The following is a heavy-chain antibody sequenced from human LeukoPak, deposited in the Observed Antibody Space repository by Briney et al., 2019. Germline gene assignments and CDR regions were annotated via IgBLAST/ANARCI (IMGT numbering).Heavy chain of an antibody. V-gene: IGHV4-4*09. Sequence: PSETLSLTCTVSGGSISSYYWSWIRQPPGKGLEWIGYIYTSGSTNYNPSLKSRVTISVDTSKNQFSLKLSSVTAADTAVYYCASSQTAYYMDVWGKGTTVTVSS. J-gene: IGHJ6*03. CDR2: IYTSGST. CDR1: GGSISSYY. CDR3: ASSQTAYYMDV. D-gene: IGHD1-1*01.